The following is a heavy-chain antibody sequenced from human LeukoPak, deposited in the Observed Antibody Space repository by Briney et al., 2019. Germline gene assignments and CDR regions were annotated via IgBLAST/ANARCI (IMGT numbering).Heavy chain of an antibody. CDR2: IIPIFGTA. V-gene: IGHV1-69*13. D-gene: IGHD5-12*01. Sequence: ASVKVSCKASGGTSSSYAISWVRQAPGQGLEWMGGIIPIFGTANYAQKFQGRVTITADESTSIAYMELSSLRSEDTAVYYCARGQWLRLTSRFDPWGQGTLVTVSS. CDR1: GGTSSSYA. CDR3: ARGQWLRLTSRFDP. J-gene: IGHJ5*02.